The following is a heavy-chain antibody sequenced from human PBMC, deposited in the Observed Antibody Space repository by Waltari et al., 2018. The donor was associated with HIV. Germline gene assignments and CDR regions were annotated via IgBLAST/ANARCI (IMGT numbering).Heavy chain of an antibody. V-gene: IGHV3-30*04. J-gene: IGHJ6*02. Sequence: QVQLVESGGGVVQPGRSLRLSCAASGFTFSSYAMHWVRQAPGKGLEWVAVISYDGSNKYYADSVKGRFTISRDNSKNTLYLQMNSLRAEDTAVYYCASWSQSSVTTSYYYGMDVWGQGTTVTVSS. D-gene: IGHD4-4*01. CDR1: GFTFSSYA. CDR2: ISYDGSNK. CDR3: ASWSQSSVTTSYYYGMDV.